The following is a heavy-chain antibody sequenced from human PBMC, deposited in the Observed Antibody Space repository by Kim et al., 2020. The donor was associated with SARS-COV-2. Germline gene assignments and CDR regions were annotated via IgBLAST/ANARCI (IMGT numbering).Heavy chain of an antibody. CDR3: ARAPIAVAADDAFDI. CDR1: GGSISSGGYY. Sequence: SETLSLTCTVSGGSISSGGYYWSWIRQHPGKGLEWIGYIYYSGSTYYNPSLKSRVTISVDTSKNQFSLKLSSVTAADTAVYYCARAPIAVAADDAFDIWGQGTMVTVSS. V-gene: IGHV4-31*03. J-gene: IGHJ3*02. CDR2: IYYSGST. D-gene: IGHD6-19*01.